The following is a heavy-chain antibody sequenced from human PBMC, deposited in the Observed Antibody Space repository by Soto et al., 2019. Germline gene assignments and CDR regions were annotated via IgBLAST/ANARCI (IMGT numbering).Heavy chain of an antibody. CDR2: IIPIFGTA. CDR1: GGTFSSYA. D-gene: IGHD4-4*01. V-gene: IGHV1-69*13. CDR3: ARVPRGDYSFYYYYGMDV. J-gene: IGHJ6*02. Sequence: ASVKVSCKASGGTFSSYAISWVRQAPGQGLEWMGGIIPIFGTANYAQKFQGRVTITADESTSTAYMELSSLRSEDTAVYYCARVPRGDYSFYYYYGMDVWGQGTTVTVSS.